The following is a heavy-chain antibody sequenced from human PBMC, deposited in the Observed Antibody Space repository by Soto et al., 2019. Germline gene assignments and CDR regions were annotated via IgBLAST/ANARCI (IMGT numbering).Heavy chain of an antibody. CDR1: GGSISSGDYY. CDR3: ARANYYYDSSGPLYYFDY. D-gene: IGHD3-22*01. CDR2: IYYSGST. V-gene: IGHV4-30-4*01. J-gene: IGHJ4*02. Sequence: SETLSLTCTVSGGSISSGDYYWNWIRQPPGKGLEWIGYIYYSGSTYYNPSLKSRVTISVDTSKNQFSLKLSSVTAADTAVYYCARANYYYDSSGPLYYFDYWGQGTLVTVSS.